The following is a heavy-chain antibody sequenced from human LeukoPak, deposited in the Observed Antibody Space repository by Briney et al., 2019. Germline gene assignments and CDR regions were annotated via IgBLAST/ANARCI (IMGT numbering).Heavy chain of an antibody. CDR2: INWNGGST. J-gene: IGHJ5*02. V-gene: IGHV3-20*04. CDR3: ARGGQRYYDSSGRNKAWFDP. D-gene: IGHD3-22*01. CDR1: GFTFDDYG. Sequence: RPGGSLRLSCAASGFTFDDYGMSWVRQAPGKGLEWVSGINWNGGSTGYTDSVKGRFTISRDNAKNSLYLQMNSLRAEDTAVYYCARGGQRYYDSSGRNKAWFDPWGQGTLVTVSS.